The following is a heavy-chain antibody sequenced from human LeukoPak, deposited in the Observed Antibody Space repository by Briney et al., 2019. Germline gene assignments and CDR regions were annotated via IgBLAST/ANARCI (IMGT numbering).Heavy chain of an antibody. CDR3: ARASSSGWRGNLDY. CDR2: ISSSSSSI. J-gene: IGHJ4*02. D-gene: IGHD6-19*01. CDR1: GFIFNYYS. V-gene: IGHV3-48*01. Sequence: GGSLRLSCAASGFIFNYYSMNWVRQAPGKGLEWVSYISSSSSSIYYADSVKGRFTISRDNSKNTLYLQMNSLRAEDTAVYYCARASSSGWRGNLDYWGQGTLVTVSS.